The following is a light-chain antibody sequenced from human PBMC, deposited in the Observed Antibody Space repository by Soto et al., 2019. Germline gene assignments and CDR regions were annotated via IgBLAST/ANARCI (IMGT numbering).Light chain of an antibody. CDR3: QVWDSSSDHFV. Sequence: SYELTQPPSVSVAPGQTAKITCGGNNIGSKSVHWFQQKPGQAPVLVVYDDADRPSGIPERFSGSNSGNTATLTISRVEAGYEAVYYCQVWDSSSDHFVFGAGTKLTVL. CDR1: NIGSKS. J-gene: IGLJ1*01. CDR2: DDA. V-gene: IGLV3-21*02.